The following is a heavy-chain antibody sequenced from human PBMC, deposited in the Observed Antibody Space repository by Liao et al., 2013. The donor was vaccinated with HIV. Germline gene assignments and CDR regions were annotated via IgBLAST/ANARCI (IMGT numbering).Heavy chain of an antibody. D-gene: IGHD3-9*01. CDR3: ARDAYFDWDNWFDP. V-gene: IGHV4-34*01. Sequence: QVQLQQWGAGLLRPSETLSLTCAVYGGSFSVYYWSWIRQPPGKGLEWIGEINHSGSTNYNPSLKSRVTIALDTSKNQFSLKLSSVTAADTAVYYCARDAYFDWDNWFDPWGQEPWSPSPQ. CDR1: GGSFSVYY. J-gene: IGHJ5*02. CDR2: INHSGST.